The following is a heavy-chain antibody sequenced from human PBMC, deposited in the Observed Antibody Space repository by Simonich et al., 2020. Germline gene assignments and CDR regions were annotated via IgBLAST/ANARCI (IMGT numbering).Heavy chain of an antibody. CDR2: RSSYNGNT. D-gene: IGHD1-1*01. CDR1: GYTFTSSG. Sequence: QVQLVQSGAEVKKPGASVTVSCKASGYTFTSSGISWVRQAPGQGLEWMGGRSSYNGNTNYAQKLQGRVTMTTDTSTSTAYMELRSLRSDDTAVYYCARSTTGTTAFDIWGQGTMVTVSS. CDR3: ARSTTGTTAFDI. V-gene: IGHV1-18*01. J-gene: IGHJ3*02.